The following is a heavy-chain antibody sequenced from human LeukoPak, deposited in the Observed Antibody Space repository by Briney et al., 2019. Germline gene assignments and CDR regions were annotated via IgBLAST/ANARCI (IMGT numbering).Heavy chain of an antibody. CDR3: ARDRLEYSSSWYGDYYYMDV. D-gene: IGHD6-13*01. J-gene: IGHJ6*03. Sequence: GGSLRLSCAASGFTFSSYWMHWVRQAPGKGLVWVSRINSDGSRTSYADSVKGRFTISRDNAKNSLYLQMNSLRAEDTAVYYCARDRLEYSSSWYGDYYYMDVWGKGTTVTVSS. CDR1: GFTFSSYW. CDR2: INSDGSRT. V-gene: IGHV3-74*01.